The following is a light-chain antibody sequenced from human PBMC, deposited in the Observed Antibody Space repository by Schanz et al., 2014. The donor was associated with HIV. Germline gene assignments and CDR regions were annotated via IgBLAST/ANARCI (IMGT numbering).Light chain of an antibody. J-gene: IGKJ4*01. CDR1: QSVGSY. CDR3: QQLASYPLT. V-gene: IGKV3-20*01. Sequence: EIVLTQSPGTLSVSPGERATLSCRASQSVGSYLPWSQQRPGQAPRLLIYGASSRATGIPDRFSGSGSGTDFTLTISSLQPEDFATYYCQQLASYPLTFGGGTKVEIK. CDR2: GAS.